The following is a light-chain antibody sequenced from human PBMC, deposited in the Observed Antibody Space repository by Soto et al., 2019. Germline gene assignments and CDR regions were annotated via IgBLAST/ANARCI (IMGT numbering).Light chain of an antibody. J-gene: IGKJ5*01. CDR2: DAS. CDR1: QSISNW. CDR3: QQYNEWPIT. V-gene: IGKV1-5*01. Sequence: DFQVTQSPATLSASVGDRVSITCRASQSISNWLAWYQHKPGKAPKLLIYDASSLESGVPSRFSGSGSGTEFTLTISSLQPDDFATYYCQQYNEWPITFGQGTRLEIK.